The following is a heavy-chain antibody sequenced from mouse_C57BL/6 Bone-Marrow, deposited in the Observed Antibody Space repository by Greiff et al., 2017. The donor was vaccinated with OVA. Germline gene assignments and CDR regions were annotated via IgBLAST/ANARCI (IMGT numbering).Heavy chain of an antibody. J-gene: IGHJ3*01. CDR1: GYTFTNYW. CDR2: IYPGGGYT. CDR3: ARGGRSSYGFAY. V-gene: IGHV1-63*01. D-gene: IGHD1-1*01. Sequence: VQLQQSGAELVRPGTSVKMSCKASGYTFTNYWIGWAKQRPGHGLEWIGDIYPGGGYTYYNEKFKGKATLSADKSTSTAYMQFSSLTSEDSAIYSIARGGRSSYGFAYWGQGTLVTVSA.